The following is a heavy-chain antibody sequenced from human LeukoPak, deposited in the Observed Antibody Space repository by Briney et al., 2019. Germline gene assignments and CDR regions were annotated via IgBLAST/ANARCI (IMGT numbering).Heavy chain of an antibody. CDR3: ARVRIGETSYDASDV. D-gene: IGHD1-26*01. J-gene: IGHJ3*01. CDR1: GGSFSGYY. V-gene: IGHV4-59*13. Sequence: PSETLSLTCAVYGGSFSGYYWTWIRQPPGKGLEWIGDIYITGSTNYNPYLKRRVTMSVDTSKNQFSLRLSSVTAADTAVYYCARVRIGETSYDASDVWGLGTMVTVTS. CDR2: IYITGST.